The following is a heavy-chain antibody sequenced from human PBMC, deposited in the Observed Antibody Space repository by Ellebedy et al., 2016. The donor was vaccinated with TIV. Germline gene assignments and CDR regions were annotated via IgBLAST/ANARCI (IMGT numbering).Heavy chain of an antibody. CDR3: ARHDVVTVVRRGFDP. CDR2: IFYTGPT. J-gene: IGHJ5*02. D-gene: IGHD6-6*01. V-gene: IGHV4-59*08. Sequence: GSLRLSCTVSGGSISGYYWSWIRQPPGKGLEWIGYIFYTGPTLYNSSLRSRVTISVDTSRNQFSLRLNSVTAADTAVYYCARHDVVTVVRRGFDPWGQGTLVTVSS. CDR1: GGSISGYY.